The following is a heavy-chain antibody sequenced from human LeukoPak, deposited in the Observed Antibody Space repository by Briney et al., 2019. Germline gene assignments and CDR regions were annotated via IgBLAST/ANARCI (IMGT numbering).Heavy chain of an antibody. Sequence: SETLSLTCTVSGGSISSSSYYWGWIRQPPGKGLEWIGSIYYSGSTYYNPSLKSRVTISIDTSKNQFSLKLSSVTAADTAVYYCARGNWEVITPDYWGQGTLVTVSS. CDR2: IYYSGST. D-gene: IGHD3-22*01. V-gene: IGHV4-39*07. CDR3: ARGNWEVITPDY. J-gene: IGHJ4*02. CDR1: GGSISSSSYY.